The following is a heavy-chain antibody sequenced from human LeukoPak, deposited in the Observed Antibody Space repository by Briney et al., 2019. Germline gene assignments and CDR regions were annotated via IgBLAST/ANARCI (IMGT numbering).Heavy chain of an antibody. CDR2: ISYDGSNK. CDR3: AKIIGVQQQLVDY. D-gene: IGHD6-13*01. V-gene: IGHV3-30*18. J-gene: IGHJ4*02. CDR1: GFTFSSYG. Sequence: GGSLRLSCAASGFTFSSYGMHWVRQAPGKGLEWVAVISYDGSNKYYADSVKGRFTISRDNSKNTLYLQMNSLRAVDTAVYYCAKIIGVQQQLVDYWGQGTLVTVSS.